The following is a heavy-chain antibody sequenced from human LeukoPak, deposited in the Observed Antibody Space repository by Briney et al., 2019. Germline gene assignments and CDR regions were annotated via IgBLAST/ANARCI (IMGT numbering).Heavy chain of an antibody. J-gene: IGHJ4*02. Sequence: ASVKVPCKASGYTFTRYAMNWVRQAPGQGLEWMGWINPNSGGTNYAQKFQGWVTMTRDTSISTAYMELSRLRSDDTAVYYCARGGGVYDSSGRWDYWGQGTLVTVSS. CDR2: INPNSGGT. V-gene: IGHV1-2*04. D-gene: IGHD3-22*01. CDR3: ARGGGVYDSSGRWDY. CDR1: GYTFTRYA.